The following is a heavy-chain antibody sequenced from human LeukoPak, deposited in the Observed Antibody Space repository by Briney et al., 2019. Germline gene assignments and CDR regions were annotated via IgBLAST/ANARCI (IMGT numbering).Heavy chain of an antibody. Sequence: GRSLRLSCAASGFTFSSYGMHWVRQAPGKGLEWVAVISYDGSNKYYADSVKGRFTISRDNSKNTLYLQMNSLRDEDTAVYYCAKDFLGTYYDYVWGSYRYTGFDYWGQGTLVTVSS. CDR3: AKDFLGTYYDYVWGSYRYTGFDY. CDR1: GFTFSSYG. V-gene: IGHV3-30*18. CDR2: ISYDGSNK. J-gene: IGHJ4*02. D-gene: IGHD3-16*02.